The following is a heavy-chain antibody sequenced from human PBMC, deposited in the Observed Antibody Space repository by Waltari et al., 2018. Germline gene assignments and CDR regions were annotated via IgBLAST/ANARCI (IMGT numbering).Heavy chain of an antibody. CDR1: GFRFSNYW. CDR2: ISNDERSI. D-gene: IGHD3-10*01. CDR3: VRLAQRTYRSPVPGRHYYYGMDV. Sequence: EEQLLESGGGLVQPGDSLRLSCAASGFRFSNYWMNWVRPAPGRGLVWVERISNDERSITYADSVKGRFTISRDNAKNTLYLQMKRLRAEDTALYYCVRLAQRTYRSPVPGRHYYYGMDVWGQGTTVTVSS. J-gene: IGHJ6*02. V-gene: IGHV3-74*03.